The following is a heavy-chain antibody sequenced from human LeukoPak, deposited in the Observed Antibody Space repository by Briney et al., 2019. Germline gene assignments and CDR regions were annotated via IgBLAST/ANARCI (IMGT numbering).Heavy chain of an antibody. CDR3: ARLAYCGDDCYLGEYFQH. Sequence: SETLSLTCTVSGGSISSYYWSWIRQPPGKGLEWIGYIYYSGSTNYNPSLKSRVTISVDTSKNQFSLKLSSVTAADTAVYYCARLAYCGDDCYLGEYFQHWGQGTLVTVSS. V-gene: IGHV4-59*08. CDR1: GGSISSYY. CDR2: IYYSGST. J-gene: IGHJ1*01. D-gene: IGHD2-21*02.